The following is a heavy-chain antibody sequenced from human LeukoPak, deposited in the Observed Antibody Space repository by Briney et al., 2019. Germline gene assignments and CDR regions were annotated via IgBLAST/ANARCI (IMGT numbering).Heavy chain of an antibody. Sequence: PVKVSCKASGGTFSSYAISWVRQAPGQGLEWMGGIIPIFHTADYAQKFQGRVTITADKSTSTAYMELSSLRSEDTAVYYCARDSEDIVVVGRYYYYYYMDVWGKGTTVTVSS. CDR1: GGTFSSYA. D-gene: IGHD2-2*01. CDR2: IIPIFHTA. V-gene: IGHV1-69*06. CDR3: ARDSEDIVVVGRYYYYYYMDV. J-gene: IGHJ6*03.